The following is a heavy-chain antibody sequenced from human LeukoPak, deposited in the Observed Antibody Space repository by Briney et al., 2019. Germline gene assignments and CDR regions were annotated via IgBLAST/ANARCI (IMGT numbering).Heavy chain of an antibody. J-gene: IGHJ4*02. CDR3: ARAKWLRRTFDY. CDR1: GGSISSGSYY. CDR2: IYTSGST. V-gene: IGHV4-61*02. D-gene: IGHD5-12*01. Sequence: SETLSLTCTVSGGSISSGSYYWSWIRQPAGKGLEWIGRIYTSGSTNYNPSLKSRVTISVDTSKNQFSLKLSSVTAADTAVYYCARAKWLRRTFDYWGQGTLVTVSS.